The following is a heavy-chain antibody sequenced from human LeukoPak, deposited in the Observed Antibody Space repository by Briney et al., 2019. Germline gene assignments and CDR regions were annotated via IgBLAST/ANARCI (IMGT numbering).Heavy chain of an antibody. CDR2: ISGSGSRT. V-gene: IGHV3-23*01. D-gene: IGHD6-13*01. CDR1: GFTFSSYA. J-gene: IGHJ4*02. CDR3: AQERAAQGIPYFDY. Sequence: GGSLRLSCAVSGFTFSSYAMSWVRQAPGKGLEWVSGISGSGSRTYYADSVRGRFTMSRDNSKKTLYLQMNSLRGEDTAVYYCAQERAAQGIPYFDYWGQGTLVTVSS.